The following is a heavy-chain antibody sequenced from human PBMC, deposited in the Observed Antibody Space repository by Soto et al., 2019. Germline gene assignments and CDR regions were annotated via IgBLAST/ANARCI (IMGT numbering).Heavy chain of an antibody. Sequence: SETLSLTCAVYGGSFSGYYWSWIRQPPGKGLEWIGEINHSGSTNYNPSLKSRVTISVDTSKNQFSLKLSSVTAADTAVYYCARVLPSTDIVATDKKLGYYYYMDVWGKGTTVTVSS. D-gene: IGHD5-12*01. J-gene: IGHJ6*03. V-gene: IGHV4-34*01. CDR3: ARVLPSTDIVATDKKLGYYYYMDV. CDR1: GGSFSGYY. CDR2: INHSGST.